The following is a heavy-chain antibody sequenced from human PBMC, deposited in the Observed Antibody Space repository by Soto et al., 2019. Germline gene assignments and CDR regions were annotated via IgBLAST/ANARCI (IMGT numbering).Heavy chain of an antibody. CDR2: IYWDEDK. J-gene: IGHJ4*02. Sequence: QITLKESGPTLVKPAQTLTLTCTFSGFSLSTSGVGVGWIRQPPGKALEWLALIYWDEDKRYSPSLKSRLTITKDTSKNQVVLTLTNMDPVDTATYYCTHSGGTYYLYYFNYWGQGTQVTVSS. D-gene: IGHD1-26*01. V-gene: IGHV2-5*02. CDR1: GFSLSTSGVG. CDR3: THSGGTYYLYYFNY.